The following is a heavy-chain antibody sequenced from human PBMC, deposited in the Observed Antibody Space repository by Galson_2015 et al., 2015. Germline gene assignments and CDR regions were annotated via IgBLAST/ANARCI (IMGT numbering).Heavy chain of an antibody. J-gene: IGHJ6*02. D-gene: IGHD4-11*01. CDR2: IKQDGSEK. CDR1: GFTFSSYW. V-gene: IGHV3-7*03. Sequence: SLRLSCAASGFTFSSYWMSWVRQAPGKELEWVANIKQDGSEKYYVDSVKGRFTISRDNAKNSLYLQMNSLRAEDTVVYYCARSYSNYDYYYYGMDVWGQGTTVTVSS. CDR3: ARSYSNYDYYYYGMDV.